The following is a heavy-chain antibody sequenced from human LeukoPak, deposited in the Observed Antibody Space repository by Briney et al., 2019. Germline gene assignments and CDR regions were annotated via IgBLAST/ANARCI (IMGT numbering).Heavy chain of an antibody. Sequence: GGSLRLSCAASGFTFSAYAMSWVRQAPGKGLEWVAVISYDGSNKYYADSVKGRFTISRDNSKNTLYLQMNSLRAEGTAVYYCAKDGGTSGFDPWGQGTLVTVSS. CDR2: ISYDGSNK. J-gene: IGHJ5*02. D-gene: IGHD1-1*01. V-gene: IGHV3-30*18. CDR3: AKDGGTSGFDP. CDR1: GFTFSAYA.